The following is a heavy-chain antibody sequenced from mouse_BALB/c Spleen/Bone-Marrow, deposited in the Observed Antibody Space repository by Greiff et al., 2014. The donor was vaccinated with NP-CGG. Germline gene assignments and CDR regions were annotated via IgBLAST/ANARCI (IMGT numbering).Heavy chain of an antibody. V-gene: IGHV1S81*02. J-gene: IGHJ4*01. D-gene: IGHD2-10*01. Sequence: VKLMESGAELVKPGASVKLSCKASGYTFTSYWMHWVKQRPGQGLEWIGEINPSNGRTNYNEKFKSKATLTVDKSSSTAYMQLSSLTSEDSAVDYCAIGLLGDYWGQGTSVTVSS. CDR1: GYTFTSYW. CDR3: AIGLLGDY. CDR2: INPSNGRT.